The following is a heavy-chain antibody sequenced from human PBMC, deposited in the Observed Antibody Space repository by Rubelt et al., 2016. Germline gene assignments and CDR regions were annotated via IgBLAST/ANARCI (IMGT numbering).Heavy chain of an antibody. CDR1: TFTSYG. Sequence: TFTSYGITWVRQAPGQGLEWMGWISAYNGNTNYAQKFQGRVTMTTDTSTTTAYMELRGLRSDDTAVYYCARSSSWYYFDFWGQGTLVTVSS. D-gene: IGHD3-10*01. V-gene: IGHV1-18*01. CDR3: ARSSSWYYFDF. CDR2: ISAYNGNT. J-gene: IGHJ4*02.